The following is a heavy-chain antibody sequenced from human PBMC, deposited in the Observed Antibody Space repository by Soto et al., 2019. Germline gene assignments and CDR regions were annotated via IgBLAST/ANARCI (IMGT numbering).Heavy chain of an antibody. V-gene: IGHV3-30*18. CDR1: GFTFSSYG. CDR2: ISYDGSNK. Sequence: QVQLVESGGGVVQPGRSLRLSCAASGFTFSSYGMHWVRQAPGKGLEWVAVISYDGSNKYYADSVKGRFTISRDNSKNTLYLQMNSLRAEDTAVYYCAKEGGYSYGYSLDDWGQGTLVTVSS. CDR3: AKEGGYSYGYSLDD. D-gene: IGHD5-18*01. J-gene: IGHJ4*02.